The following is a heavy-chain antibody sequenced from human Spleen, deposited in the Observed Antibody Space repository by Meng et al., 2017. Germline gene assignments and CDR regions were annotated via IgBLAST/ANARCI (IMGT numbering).Heavy chain of an antibody. D-gene: IGHD2-2*01. V-gene: IGHV4-4*02. Sequence: VVVQASGPGVVKPSGTLSLPCGVSRGPISSRTWWSWVRQPTGKGLEWIGEIYHSGGTKYNPSLKSRVTISVDKYKTQFSLKLSSVTAADTAVYYCARGFGEAVVPRTMFDYWGQGTLVTVSS. CDR1: RGPISSRTW. CDR3: ARGFGEAVVPRTMFDY. CDR2: IYHSGGT. J-gene: IGHJ4*02.